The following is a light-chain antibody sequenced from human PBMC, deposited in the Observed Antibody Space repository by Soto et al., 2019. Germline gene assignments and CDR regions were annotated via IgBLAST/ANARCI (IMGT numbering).Light chain of an antibody. CDR3: SSYTSLPSYV. V-gene: IGLV2-14*03. J-gene: IGLJ1*01. CDR2: AVS. Sequence: QSVLTQPASVSGSPGQSITISCTGTSADVGAYNFVSWYQQRPGKAPKLLISAVSNRPSGVSNRFSGSKSGNTASLIISGLQAEDEADYSCSSYTSLPSYVFGTGSKVTVL. CDR1: SADVGAYNF.